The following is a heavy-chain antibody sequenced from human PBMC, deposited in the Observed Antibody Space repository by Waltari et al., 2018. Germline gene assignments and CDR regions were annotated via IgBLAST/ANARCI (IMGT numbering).Heavy chain of an antibody. CDR3: ARQAPGRHYGDPKSWYFDL. CDR1: GYSISSGYY. D-gene: IGHD4-17*01. J-gene: IGHJ2*01. CDR2: IYHSGST. V-gene: IGHV4-38-2*01. Sequence: QVQLQESGPGLVKPSETLSLTCAVSGYSISSGYYWGWIRQPPGKGLEWIGSIYHSGSTYYNPSLKGRVTISVDTSKNQFSLKLSSVTAADTAVYYCARQAPGRHYGDPKSWYFDLWGRGTLVTVSS.